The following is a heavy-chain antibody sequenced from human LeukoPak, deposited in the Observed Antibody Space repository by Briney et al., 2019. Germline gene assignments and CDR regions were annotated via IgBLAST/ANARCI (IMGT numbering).Heavy chain of an antibody. V-gene: IGHV4-30-4*01. J-gene: IGHJ6*02. CDR3: ARDKDSGYDLFYYGMDV. CDR1: GGSISSGDYY. Sequence: SQTLSLTCTVSGGSISSGDYYWSWIRQPPGKGLEWIVYIYYSGSTYYNPSLKSRVTISVDTSKNQFPLKLSSVTAADTAVYYCARDKDSGYDLFYYGMDVWGQGTTVTVSS. CDR2: IYYSGST. D-gene: IGHD5-12*01.